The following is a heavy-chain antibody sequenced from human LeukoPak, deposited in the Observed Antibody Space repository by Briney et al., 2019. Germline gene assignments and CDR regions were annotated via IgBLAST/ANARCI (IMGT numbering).Heavy chain of an antibody. CDR2: IYYSGST. D-gene: IGHD3-10*01. CDR3: ASDAPGLLSY. CDR1: GGSISSSSYY. J-gene: IGHJ4*02. V-gene: IGHV4-39*07. Sequence: SETLSLTCTVSGGSISSSSYYWGWIRQPPGKGLEWIGSIYYSGSTYYNPSLKSRVTISVDTSENQFSLRLNSVTAADTAMYYCASDAPGLLSYWGQGTLVTVSS.